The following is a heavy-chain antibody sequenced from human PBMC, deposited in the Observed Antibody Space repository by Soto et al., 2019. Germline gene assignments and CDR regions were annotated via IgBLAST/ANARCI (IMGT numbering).Heavy chain of an antibody. CDR3: ARRYSGYDWLGWFDS. D-gene: IGHD5-12*01. Sequence: ASVKVSCKTSGYTFIAYYIHWVRQAPGQGLEWMGWINPNSGGTNYAQKFQGRVIMTRDTSISTAYMELSRLTSDDTAVYYCARRYSGYDWLGWFDSWGHKTLGTVSS. V-gene: IGHV1-2*02. J-gene: IGHJ5*01. CDR2: INPNSGGT. CDR1: GYTFIAYY.